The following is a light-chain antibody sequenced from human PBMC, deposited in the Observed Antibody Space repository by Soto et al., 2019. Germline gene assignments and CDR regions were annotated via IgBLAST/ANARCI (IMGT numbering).Light chain of an antibody. V-gene: IGKV3-15*01. CDR2: GAS. J-gene: IGKJ2*01. CDR3: QQDNNWPRAD. Sequence: EIVMTQSPATLSVSPGERATLSCRASQSVRSNLAWYQQKPGQAPRPLIYGASTRATGIPARFSGSGSGTDFTLPTGSLQSEDLVVYYDQQDNNWPRADFGRGTKLQIK. CDR1: QSVRSN.